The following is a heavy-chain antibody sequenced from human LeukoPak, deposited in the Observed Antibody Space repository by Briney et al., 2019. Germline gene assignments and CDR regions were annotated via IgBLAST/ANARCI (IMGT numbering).Heavy chain of an antibody. D-gene: IGHD3-10*01. CDR2: ISAYNGNT. V-gene: IGHV1-18*01. CDR1: GYTFTSYG. Sequence: GASVKVSCKASGYTFTSYGISWVRQAPGQGLEWMGWISAYNGNTNYAQKLQGRVTMTTDTSTSTAYMELRSLRSDDTAVYYCARAEEYYGSGSYPLGYWGQGTLVTVSS. CDR3: ARAEEYYGSGSYPLGY. J-gene: IGHJ4*02.